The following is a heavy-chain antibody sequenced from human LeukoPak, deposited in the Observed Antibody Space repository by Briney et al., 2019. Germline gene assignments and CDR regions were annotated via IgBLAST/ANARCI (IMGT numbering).Heavy chain of an antibody. J-gene: IGHJ5*02. CDR2: INHSGST. CDR3: ARGRRRAAAGAHWFDP. CDR1: GGSFGGYY. Sequence: SETLSLTCAVYGGSFGGYYWSWIRQPPGKGLEWIGEINHSGSTNYTPSLKSRVTISVDTSKNQFSLKLSSVTAADTAVYYCARGRRRAAAGAHWFDPWGQGTLVTVSS. D-gene: IGHD6-13*01. V-gene: IGHV4-34*01.